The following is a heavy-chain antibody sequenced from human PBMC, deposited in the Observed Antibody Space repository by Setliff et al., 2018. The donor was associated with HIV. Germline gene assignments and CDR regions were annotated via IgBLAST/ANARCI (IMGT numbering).Heavy chain of an antibody. Sequence: PEETLSLTCTVSGGSISSSSYYWGWIRQPPGKGLEWIGSIYYYNPSLKSRVTISVDTSKNQFSLKLSSVTAADTAVYYCASYRKAERWLQLGGNFDYWGQGTLVTVSS. D-gene: IGHD5-12*01. J-gene: IGHJ4*02. V-gene: IGHV4-39*01. CDR1: GGSISSSSYY. CDR2: IY. CDR3: ASYRKAERWLQLGGNFDY.